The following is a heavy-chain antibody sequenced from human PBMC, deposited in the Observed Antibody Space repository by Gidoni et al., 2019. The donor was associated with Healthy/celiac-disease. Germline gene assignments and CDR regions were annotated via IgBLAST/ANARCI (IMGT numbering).Heavy chain of an antibody. CDR2: IKSKTDGGTT. J-gene: IGHJ3*02. CDR1: GFTFRTAW. CDR3: TTVSYSGSYGDAFDI. D-gene: IGHD1-26*01. V-gene: IGHV3-15*01. Sequence: EVQLVESGGGLVKPGGSLRLSCAASGFTFRTAWMSWVRQAPGKGLEWVGRIKSKTDGGTTDYAAPVKGRFTISRDDSKNTLYLQMNSLKTEDTAVYYCTTVSYSGSYGDAFDIWGQGTMVTVSS.